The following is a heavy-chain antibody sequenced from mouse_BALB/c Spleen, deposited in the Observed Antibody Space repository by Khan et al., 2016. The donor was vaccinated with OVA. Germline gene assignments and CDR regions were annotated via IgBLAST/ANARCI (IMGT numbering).Heavy chain of an antibody. CDR1: GYTFTSYW. J-gene: IGHJ4*01. CDR3: AGENYYGRSCYAMDY. Sequence: DLVKPGASVKLSCKASGYTFTSYWINWIKQRPGQGLEWIGRIGPGSSNTYYNEMFKGKATLTVDTSSSTAYIQLSSLSSEDSAVYFCAGENYYGRSCYAMDYWGQGTSVTVSS. V-gene: IGHV1S41*01. D-gene: IGHD1-1*01. CDR2: IGPGSSNT.